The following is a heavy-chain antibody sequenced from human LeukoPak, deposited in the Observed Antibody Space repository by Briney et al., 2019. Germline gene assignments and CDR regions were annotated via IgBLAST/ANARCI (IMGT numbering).Heavy chain of an antibody. Sequence: PGGSLRLSCAASGFTFSSYATHWVRQAPGKGLEWVAVISYDGSNKYYADSVKGRFTISRDNSKNTLYLQMNSLRAEDTAVYYCARDFDSSGYYYVGYFDYWGQGTLVTVSS. D-gene: IGHD3-22*01. V-gene: IGHV3-30*04. CDR1: GFTFSSYA. CDR2: ISYDGSNK. CDR3: ARDFDSSGYYYVGYFDY. J-gene: IGHJ4*02.